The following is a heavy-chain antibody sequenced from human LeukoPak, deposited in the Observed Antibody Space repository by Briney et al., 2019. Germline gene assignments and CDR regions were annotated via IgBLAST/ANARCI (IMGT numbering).Heavy chain of an antibody. J-gene: IGHJ5*02. Sequence: ASVKVSCKASGYTFTSYGISWVRQAPGQGLEWMGWISAYNGNTNYAQKLQGRVTMTTDTSTSTAYMELRSLRSDDTAVYYCARERIVGAPLKSWFDPWGQGTLVTVSS. V-gene: IGHV1-18*01. CDR2: ISAYNGNT. CDR3: ARERIVGAPLKSWFDP. D-gene: IGHD1-26*01. CDR1: GYTFTSYG.